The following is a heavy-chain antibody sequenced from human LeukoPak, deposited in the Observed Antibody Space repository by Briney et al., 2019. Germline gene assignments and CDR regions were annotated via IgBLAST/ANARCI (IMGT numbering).Heavy chain of an antibody. CDR2: IYSGGST. D-gene: IGHD5-18*01. CDR3: ARELYRHSYGPGGFDY. J-gene: IGHJ4*02. Sequence: GGSLRLSCAASGFTVSSNYMSWVRQAPGKGLEWVSVIYSGGSTYYADSVKGRFTISRDNSKNTLYLQMNSLRAEDTAVYYCARELYRHSYGPGGFDYWGQGTLVTVSS. CDR1: GFTVSSNY. V-gene: IGHV3-53*01.